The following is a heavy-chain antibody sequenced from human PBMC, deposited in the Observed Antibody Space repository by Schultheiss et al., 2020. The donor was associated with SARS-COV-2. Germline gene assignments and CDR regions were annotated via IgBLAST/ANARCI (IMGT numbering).Heavy chain of an antibody. CDR2: IYYSGST. CDR1: GGSISSYY. V-gene: IGHV4-59*01. J-gene: IGHJ3*02. D-gene: IGHD2-2*02. CDR3: ARELCSSTSCYTVFDAFDI. Sequence: SETLSLTCTVSGGSISSYYWSWIRQPPGKGLEWIGYIYYSGSTNYNPSLKSRFTISVDTSKNQFSLKLSSVTAADTAVYYCARELCSSTSCYTVFDAFDIWGQGTMVTVSS.